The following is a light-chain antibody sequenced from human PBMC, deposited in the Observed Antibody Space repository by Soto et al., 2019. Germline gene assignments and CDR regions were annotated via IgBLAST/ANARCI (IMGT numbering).Light chain of an antibody. CDR1: QYINTR. J-gene: IGKJ1*01. V-gene: IGKV3-20*01. CDR3: QQYGGSPRT. Sequence: EIVMTQSPATLSVSPGDRATLSCRASQYINTRLAWYQHRPGQAPRLLIFGASNRATGIPDRFSGSGSGTDFTLTISRLEPEDFAVYHCQQYGGSPRTFGQGTRWIS. CDR2: GAS.